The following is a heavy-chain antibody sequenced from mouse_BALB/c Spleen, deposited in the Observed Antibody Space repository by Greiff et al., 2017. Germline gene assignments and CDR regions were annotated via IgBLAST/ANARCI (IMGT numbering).Heavy chain of an antibody. CDR2: ISYDGSN. CDR3: ARVANYYGSSYEFAY. D-gene: IGHD1-1*01. J-gene: IGHJ3*01. Sequence: EVKLQESGPGLVKPSQSLSLTCSVTGYSITSGYYWNWIRQFPGNKLEWMGYISYDGSNNYNPSLKNRISITRDTSKNQFFLKLNSVTTEDTATYYCARVANYYGSSYEFAYWGQGTLVTVSA. V-gene: IGHV3-6*02. CDR1: GYSITSGYY.